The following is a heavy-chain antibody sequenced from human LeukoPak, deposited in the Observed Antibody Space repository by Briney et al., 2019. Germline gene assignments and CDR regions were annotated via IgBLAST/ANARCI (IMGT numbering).Heavy chain of an antibody. CDR1: GFTVSSNY. CDR2: IYSGGST. D-gene: IGHD6-13*01. V-gene: IGHV3-53*01. J-gene: IGHJ4*02. CDR3: ARERAARLYDY. Sequence: GGSLRLSCAASGFTVSSNYMSWVRQAPGKGLEWVSVIYSGGSTYYADSVKGRFTISRDNSKNTLYLQMNSLRAEDTAVYYCARERAARLYDYWGQGTLVTVSS.